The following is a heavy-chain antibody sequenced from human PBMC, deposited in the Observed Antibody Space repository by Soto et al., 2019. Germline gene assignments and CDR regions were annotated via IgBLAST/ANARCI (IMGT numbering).Heavy chain of an antibody. CDR1: GLTFSSYA. Sequence: EVQLLESGGGSVQPGGSLRLSCAASGLTFSSYAMHWVRRPPGKGLEWVSSISGSGGTAYYADSVKGRFSISRDSLVNTLYLQMNSRRAEDTAVYYCAKGRGQNWNLDYWGQGTLVTVSP. J-gene: IGHJ4*02. V-gene: IGHV3-23*01. D-gene: IGHD1-1*01. CDR3: AKGRGQNWNLDY. CDR2: ISGSGGTA.